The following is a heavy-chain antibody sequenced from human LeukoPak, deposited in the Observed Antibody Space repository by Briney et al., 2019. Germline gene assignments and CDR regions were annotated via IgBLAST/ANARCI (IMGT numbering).Heavy chain of an antibody. Sequence: ASVKVSCKVSGYTLTELSMHWVRQAPGKGLEWMGGFDPEDGETIYAQKFQGRVTMTEDTSTDTAYMELSSLRSEDTAVYYCATARIQSPRYYYYYDMDVWGQGTTVTVSS. CDR3: ATARIQSPRYYYYYDMDV. D-gene: IGHD5-18*01. CDR1: GYTLTELS. J-gene: IGHJ6*02. CDR2: FDPEDGET. V-gene: IGHV1-24*01.